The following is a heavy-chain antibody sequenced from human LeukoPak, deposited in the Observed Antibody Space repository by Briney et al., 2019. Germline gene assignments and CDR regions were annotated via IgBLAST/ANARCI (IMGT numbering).Heavy chain of an antibody. V-gene: IGHV4-59*11. J-gene: IGHJ4*02. CDR1: GGSISSHY. CDR3: ARGHDSSGYYASYRPFDY. D-gene: IGHD3-22*01. CDR2: IYYSGST. Sequence: PSETLSLTCTVSGGSISSHYWSWIRQPLGKGLEWIGCIYYSGSTNYNPSLKSRVTISVDTSKNQFSLKLSSVTAADTAVYYCARGHDSSGYYASYRPFDYWGQGTLVTVSS.